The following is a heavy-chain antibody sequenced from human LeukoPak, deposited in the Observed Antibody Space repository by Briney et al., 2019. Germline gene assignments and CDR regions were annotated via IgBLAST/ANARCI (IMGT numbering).Heavy chain of an antibody. CDR1: GFTFSIYS. Sequence: PGGSLRLSCAASGFTFSIYSMSWVRQAPGKGLEWVSSISSSSSYIYYADSVKGRFTISRDNAKNSLYLQMNSLRAEDTAVYYCAREGCGGDCYSYYYYGMDVWGQGTTVTVSS. J-gene: IGHJ6*02. CDR2: ISSSSSYI. CDR3: AREGCGGDCYSYYYYGMDV. D-gene: IGHD2-21*02. V-gene: IGHV3-21*01.